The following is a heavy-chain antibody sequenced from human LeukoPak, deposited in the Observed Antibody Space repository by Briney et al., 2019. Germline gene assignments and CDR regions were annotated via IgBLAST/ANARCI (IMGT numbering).Heavy chain of an antibody. D-gene: IGHD6-19*01. CDR3: ARAERGSGWYRIGSFDY. CDR2: INPNSGGT. CDR1: GYTFTGYY. V-gene: IGHV1-2*02. J-gene: IGHJ4*02. Sequence: VASVKVSCKASGYTFTGYYMHWVRQAPGQGLEWMGWINPNSGGTNYAQKFQGRVTMTRDTSISTAYMELSRLRSDDTAVYYCARAERGSGWYRIGSFDYWGQRTLVTVSS.